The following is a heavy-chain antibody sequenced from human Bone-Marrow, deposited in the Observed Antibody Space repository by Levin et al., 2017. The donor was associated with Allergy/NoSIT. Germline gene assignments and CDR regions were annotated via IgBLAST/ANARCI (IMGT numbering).Heavy chain of an antibody. Sequence: GASVKVSCLASGYVFNNYALNWVRQAPGQGLEWMGWINTYTGNPPYAQGFPGRFVFSLDTSVSTAYLQVSSLKAEDTAVYYCARSRRTGATEYWGQGTLVTVSS. V-gene: IGHV7-4-1*02. CDR3: ARSRRTGATEY. CDR1: GYVFNNYA. J-gene: IGHJ4*02. CDR2: INTYTGNP. D-gene: IGHD1-1*01.